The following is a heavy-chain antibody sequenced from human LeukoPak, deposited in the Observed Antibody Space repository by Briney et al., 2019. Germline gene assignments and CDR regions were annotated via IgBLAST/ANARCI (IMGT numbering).Heavy chain of an antibody. CDR3: ASLIYDFWSGYYLDY. J-gene: IGHJ4*02. CDR2: IYYSGST. D-gene: IGHD3-3*01. CDR1: GGSISSSSYY. V-gene: IGHV4-39*01. Sequence: SGTLSLTCTVSGGSISSSSYYWGWIRQPPGKGLEWIGSIYYSGSTYYNPSLKSRVTISVDTSKNQFSLKLSSVTAADTAVYYCASLIYDFWSGYYLDYWGQGTLVTVSS.